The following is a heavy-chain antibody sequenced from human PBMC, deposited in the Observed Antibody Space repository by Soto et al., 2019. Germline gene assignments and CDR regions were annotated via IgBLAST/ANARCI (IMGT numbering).Heavy chain of an antibody. D-gene: IGHD3-16*01. CDR1: GFTFSAYG. CDR2: ISHDGTNK. CDR3: TRTLRSGLYDY. Sequence: PGGSLRLSCEVSGFTFSAYGMHWVRQAPGKGLEWVAAISHDGTNKNYGDSVKGRFTISRDNSKKTLYLQMDSLRVDDTAVFYCTRTLRSGLYDYWGQGTLVTVSS. V-gene: IGHV3-30*03. J-gene: IGHJ4*02.